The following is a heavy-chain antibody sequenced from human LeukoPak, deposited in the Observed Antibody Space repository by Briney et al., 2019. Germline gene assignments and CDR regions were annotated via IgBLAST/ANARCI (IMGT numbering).Heavy chain of an antibody. Sequence: GESLKISCKGSGYSFTSYWIGWVRQMPGKGLEWMGIIYPGDSDTRYSPSLQGQVTISADKSISTAYLQWSSLKASDTAMYYCARFRPRNYYDSSGAMDYWGQGTLVTVSS. CDR1: GYSFTSYW. V-gene: IGHV5-51*01. CDR3: ARFRPRNYYDSSGAMDY. CDR2: IYPGDSDT. J-gene: IGHJ4*02. D-gene: IGHD3-22*01.